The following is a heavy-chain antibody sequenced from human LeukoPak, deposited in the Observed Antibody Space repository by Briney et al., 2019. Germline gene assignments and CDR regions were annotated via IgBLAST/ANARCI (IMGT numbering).Heavy chain of an antibody. D-gene: IGHD3-9*01. CDR3: ARDSRRGVLRYFDWSTFDY. CDR1: GFTFSSYG. V-gene: IGHV3-30*03. J-gene: IGHJ4*02. Sequence: GGSLRLSCAASGFTFSSYGMHWVRQAPGKGLEWVAVISYDGSNKYYADSVKGRFTISRDNSKNTLYLQMNSLRAEDTAVYYCARDSRRGVLRYFDWSTFDYWGQGTLVTVSS. CDR2: ISYDGSNK.